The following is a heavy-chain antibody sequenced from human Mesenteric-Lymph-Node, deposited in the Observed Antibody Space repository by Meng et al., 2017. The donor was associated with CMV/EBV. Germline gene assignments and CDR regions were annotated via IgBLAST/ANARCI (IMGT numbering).Heavy chain of an antibody. J-gene: IGHJ6*02. V-gene: IGHV3-23*01. D-gene: IGHD3-3*01. CDR2: IGGSGSGT. CDR3: AKDRGSGYRAYYYYGMDV. CDR1: GITFSSYG. Sequence: GESLKISCAASGITFSSYGMTWVRQAPGKGLEWVSGIGGSGSGTYYADSVKGRFTISRDNSKNTLYLQMNSLRAEDTAVYYCAKDRGSGYRAYYYYGMDVWGQGTTVTVSS.